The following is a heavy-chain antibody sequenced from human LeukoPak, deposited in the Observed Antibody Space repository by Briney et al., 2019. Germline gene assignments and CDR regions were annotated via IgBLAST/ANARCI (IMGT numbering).Heavy chain of an antibody. D-gene: IGHD3-10*02. CDR1: GFTFSSYS. J-gene: IGHJ4*02. CDR2: ISSSSSTI. V-gene: IGHV3-48*01. Sequence: GGSLRLSCGASGFTFSSYSMNWVRQAPGKGLEWVSYISSSSSTIYYADSVKGRFTISRDNAKNSLYLQMNSLRAEDTAVYYCVRDRDYYVFDLWGQGTLVTVSS. CDR3: VRDRDYYVFDL.